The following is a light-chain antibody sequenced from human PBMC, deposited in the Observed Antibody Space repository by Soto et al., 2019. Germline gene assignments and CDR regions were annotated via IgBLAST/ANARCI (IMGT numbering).Light chain of an antibody. Sequence: QPVVTQSPSASASLGASVKLTCTLSSGYSTYAIAWHQQQSEKGPRFLMKINYDGTHSKGDGFFDGFSGSSSGAERHLTISSHQYDDEADYYCQSLGTGIQVFGGGTKLTVL. CDR1: SGYSTYA. V-gene: IGLV4-69*01. CDR3: QSLGTGIQV. CDR2: INYDGTH. J-gene: IGLJ3*02.